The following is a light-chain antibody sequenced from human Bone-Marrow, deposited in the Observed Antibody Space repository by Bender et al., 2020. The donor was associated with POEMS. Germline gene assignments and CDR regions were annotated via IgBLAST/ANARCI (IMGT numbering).Light chain of an antibody. CDR3: AAWEDSLNGWV. Sequence: QSVLTQPPSASGTPGQRVTISCSGSSSNIGAGYDVHWYQQLPGTAPKLLIYINNQRPSGVPDRFSGSKSGTSASLAISGLQSEDEADYYCAAWEDSLNGWVFGGGTKLTVL. CDR2: INN. J-gene: IGLJ3*02. V-gene: IGLV1-44*01. CDR1: SSNIGAGYD.